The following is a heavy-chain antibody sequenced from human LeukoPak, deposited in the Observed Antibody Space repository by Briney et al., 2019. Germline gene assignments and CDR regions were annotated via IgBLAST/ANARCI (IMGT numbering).Heavy chain of an antibody. J-gene: IGHJ4*02. V-gene: IGHV3-30*03. Sequence: PGGSLRLSCAASGFTFSSYGMHWVRQAQGKGLEWVAVISYDGSNKYYADSVKGRFTISRDNSKNTLYLQMNSMRAEDTAVYYCARLWTNFDYWGQGTLVTVSS. CDR2: ISYDGSNK. CDR3: ARLWTNFDY. D-gene: IGHD3-10*01. CDR1: GFTFSSYG.